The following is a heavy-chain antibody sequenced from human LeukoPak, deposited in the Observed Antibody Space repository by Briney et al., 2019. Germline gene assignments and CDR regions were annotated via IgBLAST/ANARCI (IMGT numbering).Heavy chain of an antibody. CDR3: ARASGRFLEWLYPHDYYYMDV. V-gene: IGHV3-7*01. J-gene: IGHJ6*03. CDR2: IKQDGSEK. CDR1: GFTFSSYW. Sequence: SGGSLRLSCAASGFTFSSYWMSWVHQAPGKGLEWVANIKQDGSEKYYVDSVKGRFTISRDNAKNSLYLQMNSLRAEDTAVYYCARASGRFLEWLYPHDYYYMDVWGKGTTVTVSS. D-gene: IGHD3-3*01.